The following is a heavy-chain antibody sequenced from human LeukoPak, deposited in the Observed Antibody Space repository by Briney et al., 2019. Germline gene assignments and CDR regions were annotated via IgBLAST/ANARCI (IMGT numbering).Heavy chain of an antibody. CDR2: ISYDGSDK. CDR3: ARGGSHSPFDY. J-gene: IGHJ4*02. Sequence: GGSLRLSCAASGFTFSTYTMHWVRQAPGKGLDWVTVISYDGSDKYYADSVKGRFTISRDNSKNTLYLQINSLRAEDTAVYYCARGGSHSPFDYWGQGTLVTVSS. D-gene: IGHD1-26*01. V-gene: IGHV3-30*04. CDR1: GFTFSTYT.